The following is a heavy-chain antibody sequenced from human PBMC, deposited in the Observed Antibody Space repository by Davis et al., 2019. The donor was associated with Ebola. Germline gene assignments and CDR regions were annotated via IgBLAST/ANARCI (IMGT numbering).Heavy chain of an antibody. CDR1: GYTFTSYG. J-gene: IGHJ4*02. D-gene: IGHD5-24*01. CDR3: AREGGGYNDYWEYYFDY. Sequence: SVKVSCKASGYTFTSYGISWVRQAPGQGLEWMGGIIPIFGTANYAQKFQGRVTITADESTSTAYMELSSLRSEDTAVYYCAREGGGYNDYWEYYFDYWGQGTLVTVSS. V-gene: IGHV1-69*13. CDR2: IIPIFGTA.